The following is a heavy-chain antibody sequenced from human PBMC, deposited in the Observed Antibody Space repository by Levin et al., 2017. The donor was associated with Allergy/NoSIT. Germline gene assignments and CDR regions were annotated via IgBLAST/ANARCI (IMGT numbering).Heavy chain of an antibody. CDR2: ISSSSSTI. V-gene: IGHV3-48*02. Sequence: GGSLRLSCAASGFTFSSYSMNWVRQAPGKGLEWVSYISSSSSTIYYADSVKGRFTISRDNAKNSLYLQMNGLRDDDTAVYYCAKKEGVVIVSVGYGMDVWGQGTTVTVSS. J-gene: IGHJ6*02. CDR3: AKKEGVVIVSVGYGMDV. CDR1: GFTFSSYS. D-gene: IGHD3-22*01.